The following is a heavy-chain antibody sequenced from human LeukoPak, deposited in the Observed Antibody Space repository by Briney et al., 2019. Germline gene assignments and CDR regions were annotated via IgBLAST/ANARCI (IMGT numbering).Heavy chain of an antibody. D-gene: IGHD6-13*01. CDR1: GGAFSGDY. V-gene: IGHV4-34*01. Sequence: SETLSLTFAVYGGAFSGDYGSWLRQPPGKGLEWIGEINHSGSTNYNPSLKSRVTISVDTSKNQFSLKLSSVTAADTAVYYCARGEEKAAAGLNAFDIWGQGTMVTVSS. CDR3: ARGEEKAAAGLNAFDI. J-gene: IGHJ3*02. CDR2: INHSGST.